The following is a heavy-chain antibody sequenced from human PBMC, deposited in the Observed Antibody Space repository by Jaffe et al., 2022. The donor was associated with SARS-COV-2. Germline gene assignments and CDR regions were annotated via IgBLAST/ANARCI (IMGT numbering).Heavy chain of an antibody. V-gene: IGHV1-3*01. D-gene: IGHD3-3*01. Sequence: QVQLVQSGAEVKKPGASVKVSCKASGYTFTSYAMHWVRQAPGQRLEWMGWINAGNGNTKYSQKFQGRVTITRDTSASTAYMELSSLRSEDTAVYYCARNRGYDFWSGPLRLGMDVWGQGTTVTVSS. CDR2: INAGNGNT. CDR3: ARNRGYDFWSGPLRLGMDV. CDR1: GYTFTSYA. J-gene: IGHJ6*02.